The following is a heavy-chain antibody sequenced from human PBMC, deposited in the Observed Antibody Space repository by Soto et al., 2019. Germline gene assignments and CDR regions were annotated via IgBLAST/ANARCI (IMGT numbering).Heavy chain of an antibody. V-gene: IGHV3-11*01. D-gene: IGHD3-9*01. CDR2: MSGGGSII. CDR3: ARYDISYYGLDV. CDR1: GFTFSDPH. Sequence: GGSLRLSCVASGFTFSDPHMSWIRQAPGKGLECVAYMSGGGSIIYYADSVKGRFTISRDNADNSVSLQMNSLRAEDTAVYYCARYDISYYGLDVWGQGTTVTVSS. J-gene: IGHJ6*02.